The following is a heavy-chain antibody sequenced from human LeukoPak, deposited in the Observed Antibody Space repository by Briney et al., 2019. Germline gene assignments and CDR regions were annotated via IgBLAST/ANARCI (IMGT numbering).Heavy chain of an antibody. J-gene: IGHJ4*02. Sequence: ASVKVSCKASGYTFTNYGISWVRRAPGQGLEWMGWISGFNGNTNYAQKFQGRVTMTRDTSISTAYMELRSLRSDDTAVYYCARDSRYYGSGTRLIDYWGQGTLVTVSS. CDR2: ISGFNGNT. V-gene: IGHV1-18*01. CDR1: GYTFTNYG. CDR3: ARDSRYYGSGTRLIDY. D-gene: IGHD3-10*01.